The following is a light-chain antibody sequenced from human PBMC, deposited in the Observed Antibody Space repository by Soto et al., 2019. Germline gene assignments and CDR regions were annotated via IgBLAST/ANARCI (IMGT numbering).Light chain of an antibody. J-gene: IGKJ4*01. CDR3: QQYDKWPLT. CDR1: QSVRGN. V-gene: IGKV3-15*01. Sequence: EIVMTQSPATLSVSPGERATLSCRASQSVRGNVAWHQQKPGQAPRLLIYAASTRATDIPARFSGSGSGTEFTLTITGLQSEDIAVYYCQQYDKWPLTFGGGSRVQIK. CDR2: AAS.